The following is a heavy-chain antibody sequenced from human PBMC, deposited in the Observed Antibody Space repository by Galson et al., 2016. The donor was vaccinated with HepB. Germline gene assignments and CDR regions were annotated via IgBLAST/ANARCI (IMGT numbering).Heavy chain of an antibody. V-gene: IGHV3-48*02. CDR3: ARVYYANTGYKFFDL. D-gene: IGHD3-22*01. Sequence: SLRLSCAASGFSFRSYNMNWVRQAPGKGLEWVSYSGSRSDNIKYVDSVKGRFTISRDNDKNSLYLQMNSLKDDDTAMYYCARVYYANTGYKFFDLWGQGTLVTVSS. CDR2: SGSRSDNI. J-gene: IGHJ4*02. CDR1: GFSFRSYN.